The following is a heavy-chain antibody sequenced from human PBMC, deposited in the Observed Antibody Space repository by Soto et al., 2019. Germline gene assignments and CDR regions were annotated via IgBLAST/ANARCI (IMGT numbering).Heavy chain of an antibody. CDR3: ARVASSSSGVIFDY. CDR2: ISASGSSI. J-gene: IGHJ4*02. D-gene: IGHD6-6*01. Sequence: QVHLVESGGNLVEPGGPLRLSCAGSGFTFGDYYMSWIRQAPGRGLEWISYISASGSSIYYADSVKGRFAISRDNAKNSLYLQLTRLRAEDTAVYYSARVASSSSGVIFDYWGQGTLVTVSS. V-gene: IGHV3-11*01. CDR1: GFTFGDYY.